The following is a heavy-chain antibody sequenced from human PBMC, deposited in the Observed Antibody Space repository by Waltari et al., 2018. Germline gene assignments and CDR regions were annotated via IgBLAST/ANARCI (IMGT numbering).Heavy chain of an antibody. Sequence: QVQLQQWGAGLLKPSETLSLTCDVSGGSLSGYHWTWIRQPPGKGLEWIGEINDSGRTTYNPSLERRVTVSIDTANNQFSMRVRSVTAADTAVYYCARVFGYYYYYMDVGGKGTTVTISS. V-gene: IGHV4-34*02. CDR3: ARVFGYYYYYMDV. D-gene: IGHD3-3*01. CDR2: INDSGRT. J-gene: IGHJ6*03. CDR1: GGSLSGYH.